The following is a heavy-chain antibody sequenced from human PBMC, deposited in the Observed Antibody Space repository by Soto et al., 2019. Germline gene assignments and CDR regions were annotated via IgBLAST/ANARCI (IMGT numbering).Heavy chain of an antibody. CDR1: GGSISSYY. J-gene: IGHJ4*02. CDR3: ARVGGLSIAARSYFEY. D-gene: IGHD6-6*01. V-gene: IGHV4-59*01. CDR2: IYYSGST. Sequence: PSETLSLTCTVSGGSISSYYWSWIRQPPGKGLEWIGYIYYSGSTNYNPSLKSRVTISVDTSKNQFSLKLSSVTAADTAVYYCARVGGLSIAARSYFEYLGQENMVIISS.